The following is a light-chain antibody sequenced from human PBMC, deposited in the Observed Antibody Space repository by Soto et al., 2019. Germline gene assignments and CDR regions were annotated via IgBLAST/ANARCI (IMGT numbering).Light chain of an antibody. Sequence: ETVMTQSPATLSVSPGERATLSCRASQSVNSNLAWYQQKPGQAPRLLMYGASTRATGIPARFSGSGSGTEFTLTISSLQSEDFAVYYCQQYNNWPRTFGQGTKVDIK. CDR3: QQYNNWPRT. CDR2: GAS. J-gene: IGKJ1*01. V-gene: IGKV3-15*01. CDR1: QSVNSN.